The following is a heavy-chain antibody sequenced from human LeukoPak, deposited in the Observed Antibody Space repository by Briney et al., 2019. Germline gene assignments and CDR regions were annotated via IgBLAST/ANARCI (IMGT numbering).Heavy chain of an antibody. CDR2: IRSKAYGGTT. J-gene: IGHJ4*02. CDR3: TRFLYSSSNYFDY. D-gene: IGHD6-6*01. CDR1: GFTFGDYA. V-gene: IGHV3-49*03. Sequence: GGSLRLSCTASGFTFGDYAMSWFRQAPGKGLEWVGFIRSKAYGGTTEYAASVKGRFTISRDDSKGIAYLQMNSLKTEDTAVYYCTRFLYSSSNYFDYWGQGTLVTVSS.